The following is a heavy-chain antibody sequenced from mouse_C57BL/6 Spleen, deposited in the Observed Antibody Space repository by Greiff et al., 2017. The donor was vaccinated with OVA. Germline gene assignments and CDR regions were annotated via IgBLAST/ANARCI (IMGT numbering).Heavy chain of an antibody. CDR3: ARRGRLDYYAMDY. Sequence: VQLQPSGPVLVKPGASVKMSCKASGYTFTDYYMNWVKQSHGKSLEWIGVINPYNGGTSYNQKFKGKATLTVDKSSSTAYMELNSLTSEDSAVYYCARRGRLDYYAMDYWGQGTSVTVSS. CDR2: INPYNGGT. J-gene: IGHJ4*01. V-gene: IGHV1-19*01. CDR1: GYTFTDYY. D-gene: IGHD2-2*01.